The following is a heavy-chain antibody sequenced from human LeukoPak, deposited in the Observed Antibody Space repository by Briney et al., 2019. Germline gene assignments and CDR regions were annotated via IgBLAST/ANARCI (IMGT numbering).Heavy chain of an antibody. V-gene: IGHV3-48*04. CDR1: GFTFSSYA. J-gene: IGHJ4*02. D-gene: IGHD1-26*01. CDR3: ARLGDSGSYYGGY. Sequence: GGSLRLSCAASGFTFSSYAMSWVRQAPGEGLEWVSSISGSGFTMYYADSVKDRFTISRDNAKDSLYLQMNSLRADDTAVYYCARLGDSGSYYGGYWGQGTLVTVSS. CDR2: ISGSGFTM.